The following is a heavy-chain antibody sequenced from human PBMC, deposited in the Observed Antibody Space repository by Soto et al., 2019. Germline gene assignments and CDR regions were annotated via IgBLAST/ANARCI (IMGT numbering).Heavy chain of an antibody. CDR1: GFTFSSYG. V-gene: IGHV3-30*18. Sequence: QVQLVESGGVVVQPGRSLRLSCAASGFTFSSYGMHWVRQAPGKGLEWVAVISYEGSNKYYADSVKGRFTSSRDNSKNTVSLQMNSLRTQDTVVYYCAKDIGSSGWYWSATPAYWGQGTLVTVSS. CDR2: ISYEGSNK. CDR3: AKDIGSSGWYWSATPAY. J-gene: IGHJ4*02. D-gene: IGHD6-13*01.